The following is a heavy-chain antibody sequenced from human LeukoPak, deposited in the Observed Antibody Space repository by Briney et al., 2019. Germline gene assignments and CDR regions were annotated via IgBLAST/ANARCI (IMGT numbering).Heavy chain of an antibody. V-gene: IGHV3-23*01. CDR3: ARDPIGDYLGAFDF. CDR1: GFAFGNYG. J-gene: IGHJ3*01. CDR2: ITGSGEGT. Sequence: GGSLRLSCRGSGFAFGNYGMTWVRQAPGKGLEWVSAITGSGEGTRYTDAVTGRFTIARDNSRNTLFLQMDSLRADDTAVYYCARDPIGDYLGAFDFWGPGTLVTVSS. D-gene: IGHD4-17*01.